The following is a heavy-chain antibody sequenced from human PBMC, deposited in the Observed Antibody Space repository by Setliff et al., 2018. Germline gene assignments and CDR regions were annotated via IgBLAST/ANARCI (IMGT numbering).Heavy chain of an antibody. CDR2: VYSTGST. Sequence: PSETLSLTCNVSGASISSGSHYWSWIRQSAGEKPTWIGHVYSTGSTNYNPSFESRVSISVDKSNNQFSLKMTSVTAADTAMYYCVRDRYGRNSDGSGVYNWFESWGQGIQVTVSS. D-gene: IGHD2-15*01. V-gene: IGHV4-61*09. CDR1: GASISSGSHY. CDR3: VRDRYGRNSDGSGVYNWFES. J-gene: IGHJ5*01.